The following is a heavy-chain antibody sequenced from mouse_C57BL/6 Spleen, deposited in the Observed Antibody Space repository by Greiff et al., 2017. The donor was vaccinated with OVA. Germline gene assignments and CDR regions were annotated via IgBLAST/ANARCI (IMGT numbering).Heavy chain of an antibody. D-gene: IGHD5-5*01. CDR3: ARPTPFAY. J-gene: IGHJ3*01. V-gene: IGHV5-6*01. Sequence: EVQLVESGGDFVKPGGSLKLSCAASGFTFSSYGMSWVRQTPDQRLEWVATISSGGSYTYYPDSFKGRFTISRDNAKNTLYLQVSSLKSEDTAMYYFARPTPFAYWGQGTLVTVSA. CDR1: GFTFSSYG. CDR2: ISSGGSYT.